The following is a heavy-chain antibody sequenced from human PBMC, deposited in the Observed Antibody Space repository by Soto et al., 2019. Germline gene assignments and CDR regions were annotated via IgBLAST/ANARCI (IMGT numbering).Heavy chain of an antibody. D-gene: IGHD3-3*01. Sequence: SETLSLTCAVYGGSFSGYYWNWIRQPSGKGLEWIGEIDHSGYTNYNPSLKSRVTISVDTSKNQFSLRLTSVTAADTAVYYCARVRDWFDPWGQGTLVTVSS. V-gene: IGHV4-34*01. CDR2: IDHSGYT. CDR3: ARVRDWFDP. J-gene: IGHJ5*02. CDR1: GGSFSGYY.